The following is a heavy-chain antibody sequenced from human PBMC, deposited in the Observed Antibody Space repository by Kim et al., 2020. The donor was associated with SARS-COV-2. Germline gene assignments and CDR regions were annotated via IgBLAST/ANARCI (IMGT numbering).Heavy chain of an antibody. Sequence: SETLSLTCTVSGGSISSGDYYWSWIRQPPGKGLEWIGYIYYSGSTYYNPSLKSRVTISVDTSKNQFSLKLSSVTAADTAVYYCARTGGDTMIVVVAPGWFDPWGQGTLVTVSS. D-gene: IGHD3-22*01. V-gene: IGHV4-30-4*01. J-gene: IGHJ5*02. CDR2: IYYSGST. CDR1: GGSISSGDYY. CDR3: ARTGGDTMIVVVAPGWFDP.